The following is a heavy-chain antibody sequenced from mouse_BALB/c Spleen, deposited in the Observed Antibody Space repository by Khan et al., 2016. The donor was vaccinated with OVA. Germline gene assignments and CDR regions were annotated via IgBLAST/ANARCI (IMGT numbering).Heavy chain of an antibody. CDR1: GFTFSNYA. D-gene: IGHD1-1*01. V-gene: IGHV5-9-3*01. CDR2: ISSGGGYT. CDR3: ARELFTTVVATPFAY. Sequence: EVQLVESGGGLVKPGGSLKLSCAASGFTFSNYAMSWVRQTPEKRLEWVATISSGGGYTFYPHSMQGRFTISRDNAKNTLYLQMSSLRSEDTAIYYCARELFTTVVATPFAYWGQGTLVTVSA. J-gene: IGHJ3*01.